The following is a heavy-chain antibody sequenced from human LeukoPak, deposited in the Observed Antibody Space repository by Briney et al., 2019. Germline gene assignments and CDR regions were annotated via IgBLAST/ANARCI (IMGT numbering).Heavy chain of an antibody. CDR2: IYYSGST. CDR3: ARSYADPHFDY. V-gene: IGHV4-59*08. Sequence: PSETLSLTCTVSGGSVSSYYWSWIRQPPGKGLEWIGYIYYSGSTKYNSSLKSRVTISVDTSKNQFSLKLSSVTAADTAVYYCARSYADPHFDYGGQGTLVTVSS. J-gene: IGHJ4*02. CDR1: GGSVSSYY. D-gene: IGHD4-17*01.